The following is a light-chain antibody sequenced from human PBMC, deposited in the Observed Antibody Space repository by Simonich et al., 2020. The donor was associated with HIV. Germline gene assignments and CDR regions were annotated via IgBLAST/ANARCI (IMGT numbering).Light chain of an antibody. Sequence: QSALTQPASVSGSPGQSSTISCPGTSSDVGNYNLVSWYQQHPGKAPKLIISEASNMPSGVSNRFSVSKSGTTASLTISGLQAEDEAYYYCCSYAITGTLLFGGGTKLTVL. CDR3: CSYAITGTLL. J-gene: IGLJ3*02. CDR1: SSDVGNYNL. V-gene: IGLV2-23*01. CDR2: EAS.